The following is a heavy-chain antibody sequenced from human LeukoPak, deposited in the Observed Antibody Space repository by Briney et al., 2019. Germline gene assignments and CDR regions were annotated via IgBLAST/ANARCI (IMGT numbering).Heavy chain of an antibody. D-gene: IGHD2-8*02. CDR3: ARARRTDIDY. V-gene: IGHV3-48*04. CDR1: GFTVSSSY. J-gene: IGHJ4*02. Sequence: PGESLRLSCAASGFTVSSSYMNWVRQAPGKGLEWVSYITSSSSTIYYADSVKGRFTISRDNAKNSLYLQMNSLRAEDTAVYYCARARRTDIDYWGQGTLVTVSS. CDR2: ITSSSSTI.